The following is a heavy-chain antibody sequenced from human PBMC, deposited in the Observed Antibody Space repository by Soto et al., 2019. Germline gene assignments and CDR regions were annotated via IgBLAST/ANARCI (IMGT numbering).Heavy chain of an antibody. D-gene: IGHD2-2*01. J-gene: IGHJ4*02. CDR3: AKGKGLTVSSTNY. CDR1: GFTFSSYA. CDR2: IIGSGTST. V-gene: IGHV3-23*01. Sequence: EMQLLESGGGLVQPGGSLRLSCAASGFTFSSYAMSWVRQAPGMGLEWVSGIIGSGTSTYYADSVKGRFTISRDNSKNTLFLQMNSLRAEDTAVYYCAKGKGLTVSSTNYWGQGTLVTVSS.